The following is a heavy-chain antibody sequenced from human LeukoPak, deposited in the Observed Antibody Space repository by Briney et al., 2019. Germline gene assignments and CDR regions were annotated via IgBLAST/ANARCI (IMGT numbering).Heavy chain of an antibody. CDR1: GFTFSSYS. D-gene: IGHD5-24*01. CDR2: ISSSSYI. Sequence: AGGSLRLSCAASGFTFSSYSMNWVRQAPGKGLEWVSSISSSSYIYYADSVKGRFTISRDNAKNSLYLQMNSLRAEDTAVYYCARATRDGYSGLIYWYFDLWGRGTLVTVSS. V-gene: IGHV3-21*01. CDR3: ARATRDGYSGLIYWYFDL. J-gene: IGHJ2*01.